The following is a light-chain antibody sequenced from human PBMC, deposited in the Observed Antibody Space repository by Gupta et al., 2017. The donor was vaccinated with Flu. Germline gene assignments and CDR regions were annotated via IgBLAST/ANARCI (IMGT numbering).Light chain of an antibody. V-gene: IGKV1-39*01. CDR1: QDIRTS. Sequence: DIQMTQSPSPLSASVGDRVTISCRASQDIRTSLNWYQQKPGEAPKLLIYAASRLQSGVPSRFSGSGSGTDFTLTINRLQPEDFAKYSCQQSDRAPWTFGQGTKVEI. J-gene: IGKJ1*01. CDR2: AAS. CDR3: QQSDRAPWT.